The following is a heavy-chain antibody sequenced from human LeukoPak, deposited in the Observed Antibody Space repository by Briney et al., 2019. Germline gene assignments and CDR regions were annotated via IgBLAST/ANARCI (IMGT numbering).Heavy chain of an antibody. V-gene: IGHV3-33*07. J-gene: IGHJ4*02. CDR3: ARDLSSGSLDW. D-gene: IGHD3-9*01. CDR2: TWSDGSQK. Sequence: GGSLRLACAASGFTFKNPGFYWVRQAPGKGLEWVEITWSDGSQKYSADSVKRRFTTFRDNSKSTVYLQTNSLRAEDTAMYYCARDLSSGSLDWRGQGTLVTVSS. CDR1: GFTFKNPG.